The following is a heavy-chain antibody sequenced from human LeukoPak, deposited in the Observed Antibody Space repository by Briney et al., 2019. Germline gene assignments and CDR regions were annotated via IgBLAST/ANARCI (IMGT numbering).Heavy chain of an antibody. Sequence: PGGSLRLSCEASGFIFSSYTMNWIRQAPGKGLEWVASINSGSTNPYYADSVKGRFTISRDDAKKSPYLQMTSLRVEDTSVYYCARDFLAAGDYWGQGTLVTVSS. CDR3: ARDFLAAGDY. CDR1: GFIFSSYT. V-gene: IGHV3-21*01. CDR2: INSGSTNP. D-gene: IGHD6-13*01. J-gene: IGHJ4*02.